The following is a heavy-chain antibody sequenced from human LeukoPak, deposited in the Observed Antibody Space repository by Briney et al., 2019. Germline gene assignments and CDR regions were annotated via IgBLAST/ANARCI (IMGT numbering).Heavy chain of an antibody. CDR1: GGSISSYY. D-gene: IGHD3-10*01. CDR3: AREYAGSMSRWFDP. J-gene: IGHJ5*02. CDR2: IHSSGST. Sequence: SETLSLTCTVSGGSISSYYWSWIRQPAGKGLEWIGRIHSSGSTNQNPSLKSRVTMSVDTSKNQFSLKLSPVTAADTAVYYCAREYAGSMSRWFDPWGQGTLVTVSS. V-gene: IGHV4-4*07.